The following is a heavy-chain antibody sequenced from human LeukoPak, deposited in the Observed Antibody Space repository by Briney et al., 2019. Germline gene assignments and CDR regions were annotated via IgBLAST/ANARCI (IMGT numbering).Heavy chain of an antibody. J-gene: IGHJ2*01. V-gene: IGHV3-21*01. CDR2: ISSSSSYI. Sequence: GGSLRLSCAASGFTFSSYSMNWVRQAPGKGLEWVSSISSSSSYIYYADSVKGRFTISRDNAKNSLYLQMNSLRAEDTAVYYCARPYPGIAAAGGNWYFDLWGRGTLVTVSS. D-gene: IGHD6-13*01. CDR1: GFTFSSYS. CDR3: ARPYPGIAAAGGNWYFDL.